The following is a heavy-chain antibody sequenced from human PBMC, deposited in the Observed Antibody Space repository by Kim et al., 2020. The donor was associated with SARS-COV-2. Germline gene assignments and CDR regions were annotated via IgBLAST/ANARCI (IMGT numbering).Heavy chain of an antibody. Sequence: ASVKVSCKASGYNFTLYAMNWVRQAPGQGLEWIGWINIDTGNPTYAQGFTGRFVFSLDTSVSTSYLQISSLRAEDTAIYYCAREHSGSHVFWGQGTLVTVSS. CDR2: INIDTGNP. D-gene: IGHD1-26*01. CDR3: AREHSGSHVF. J-gene: IGHJ4*02. CDR1: GYNFTLYA. V-gene: IGHV7-4-1*02.